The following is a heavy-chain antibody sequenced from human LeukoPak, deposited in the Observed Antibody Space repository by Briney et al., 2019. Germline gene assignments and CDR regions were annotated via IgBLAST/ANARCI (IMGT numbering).Heavy chain of an antibody. V-gene: IGHV3-23*01. D-gene: IGHD3-3*02. CDR3: ARIGSAAFTDY. Sequence: PGRSLRLSCAAAGFTFSTYGMHWVRQAPGKGLEWVSAISDSGGAIFYADSVKGRFTMSRDNSKNSLFLQMNSLRVEDTAVYYCARIGSAAFTDYWGQGALVTVSS. CDR2: ISDSGGAI. J-gene: IGHJ4*02. CDR1: GFTFSTYG.